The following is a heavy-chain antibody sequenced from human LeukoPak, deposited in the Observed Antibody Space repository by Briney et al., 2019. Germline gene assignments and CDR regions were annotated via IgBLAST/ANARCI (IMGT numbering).Heavy chain of an antibody. D-gene: IGHD6-19*01. V-gene: IGHV4-59*12. CDR2: IYYSGST. J-gene: IGHJ3*02. CDR1: SGSINSYY. Sequence: SETLSLTCTVSSGSINSYYWSWIRQPPGKGLEWIGSIYYSGSTYYNPSLKSRVTISVDTSKNQFSLKLSSVTAADTAVYYCARDCGPNSSGCDAFDIWGQGTMVTVSS. CDR3: ARDCGPNSSGCDAFDI.